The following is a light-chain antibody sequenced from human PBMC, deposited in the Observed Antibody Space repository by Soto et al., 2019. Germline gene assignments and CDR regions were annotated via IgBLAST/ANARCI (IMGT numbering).Light chain of an antibody. Sequence: QSALTQPPSASGSPGQSVTISCTGTSSDIGGYNYVSWYQQYPGKAPKLMIYEVSKRPSGVPDRFSGSKSGNTASLTVSGLQAEDEADYYCRSYAGSNNLGVFGTGTKVTVL. CDR3: RSYAGSNNLGV. V-gene: IGLV2-8*01. CDR2: EVS. J-gene: IGLJ1*01. CDR1: SSDIGGYNY.